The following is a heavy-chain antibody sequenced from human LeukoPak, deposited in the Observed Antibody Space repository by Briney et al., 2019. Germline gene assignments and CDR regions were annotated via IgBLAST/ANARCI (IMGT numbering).Heavy chain of an antibody. D-gene: IGHD1-26*01. CDR1: GGTFNSFT. Sequence: ASVKVSCKASGGTFNSFTINWVRQAPGQGLEWMGWINTSTGNPTYAQGFTGRFVFSLDTSVSTAYLQISSLKAEDTAVYYCARGLDGGGSYQDDYWGQGTLVTVSS. V-gene: IGHV7-4-1*02. CDR2: INTSTGNP. CDR3: ARGLDGGGSYQDDY. J-gene: IGHJ4*02.